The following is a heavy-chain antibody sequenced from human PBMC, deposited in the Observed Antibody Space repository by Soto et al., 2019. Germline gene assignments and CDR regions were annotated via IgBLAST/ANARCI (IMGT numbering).Heavy chain of an antibody. V-gene: IGHV1-18*01. CDR1: GYTFTSYG. D-gene: IGHD3-10*01. CDR3: ARGNTMVRGVILYYFDY. Sequence: QVQLVQSGAAVKKPGASVKVSCKASGYTFTSYGISWVRQAHGQGLEWMGWISAYNGNTHYAQKLQGRVTMTTDTSTSTAYMELRSLRSDDTAVYYCARGNTMVRGVILYYFDYWGQGTLVTVSS. CDR2: ISAYNGNT. J-gene: IGHJ4*02.